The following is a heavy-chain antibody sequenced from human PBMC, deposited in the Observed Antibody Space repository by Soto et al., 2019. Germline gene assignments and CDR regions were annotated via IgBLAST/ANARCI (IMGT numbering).Heavy chain of an antibody. Sequence: PGESLKISCKASGYSFNVYWIAWVRQMPGKGLEWMGVVYPGDSAIRYSPSFEGQVTISADMSVTAAYLQWSSLKASDTAMYYCARQYGSGSLDYWRQGTLVPVSS. J-gene: IGHJ4*02. CDR3: ARQYGSGSLDY. V-gene: IGHV5-51*01. D-gene: IGHD3-10*01. CDR2: VYPGDSAI. CDR1: GYSFNVYW.